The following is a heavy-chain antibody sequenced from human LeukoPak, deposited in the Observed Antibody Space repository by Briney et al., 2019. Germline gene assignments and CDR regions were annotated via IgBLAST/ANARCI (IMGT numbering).Heavy chain of an antibody. V-gene: IGHV4-4*07. Sequence: SETLSLTCAVSGGSISTSYWSWIGQPAGKGLEWIGRIFTSGSTNYNPSLKSRVTMSVDTSKNQFSLKLSSVTAADTAVYYCARHSAHSSTNDAFDMWGQGTLVIVSS. CDR3: ARHSAHSSTNDAFDM. CDR2: IFTSGST. CDR1: GGSISTSY. J-gene: IGHJ3*02. D-gene: IGHD6-13*01.